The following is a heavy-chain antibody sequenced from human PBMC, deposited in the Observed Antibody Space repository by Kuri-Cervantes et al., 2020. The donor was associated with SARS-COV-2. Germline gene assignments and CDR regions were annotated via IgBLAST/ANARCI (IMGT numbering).Heavy chain of an antibody. CDR1: GFTFSDYY. CDR3: ARDQITMIYGMDV. D-gene: IGHD3-22*01. CDR2: ISYDGSNK. Sequence: GGSLRLSCAASGFTFSDYYMSWVRQAPGKGLEWVAVISYDGSNKYYADSVKGRFTISRDNSKNTLYLQMNSLRAEDTAVYYCARDQITMIYGMDVWGQGTTVTVSS. J-gene: IGHJ6*02. V-gene: IGHV3-30-3*01.